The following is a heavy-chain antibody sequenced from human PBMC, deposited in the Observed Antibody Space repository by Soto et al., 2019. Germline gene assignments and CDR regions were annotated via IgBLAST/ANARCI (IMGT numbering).Heavy chain of an antibody. V-gene: IGHV4-61*01. Sequence: SETLSLTCTVSGGSVSSDSYYWSWIRQPPGKGLEWIGFIYYSGTTNYNPSLKSRVMISLDTSKNQFSLKLSSVTAADTAIYYCARGPPPNWFDPWGQGTLVTVSA. J-gene: IGHJ5*02. CDR1: GGSVSSDSYY. CDR3: ARGPPPNWFDP. CDR2: IYYSGTT.